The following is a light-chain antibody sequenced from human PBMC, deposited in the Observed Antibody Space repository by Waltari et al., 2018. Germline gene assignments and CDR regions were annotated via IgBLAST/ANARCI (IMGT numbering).Light chain of an antibody. J-gene: IGLJ2*01. CDR3: SSYISSDTLEL. CDR2: DVS. Sequence: HSALTQPASVSGSPGQSITISCTGSSSHIGNYNYVPWYQQHPGKAPKLMIFDVSNRPSGVSNRFSGSKSGNTASLTISGLQAEDEADYYCSSYISSDTLELFGGGTSLTVL. V-gene: IGLV2-14*03. CDR1: SSHIGNYNY.